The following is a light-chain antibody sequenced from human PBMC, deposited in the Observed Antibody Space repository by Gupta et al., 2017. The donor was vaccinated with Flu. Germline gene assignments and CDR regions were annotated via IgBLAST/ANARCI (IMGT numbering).Light chain of an antibody. J-gene: IGKJ4*01. CDR2: WAS. CDR3: QYEYDATT. Sequence: DIVMTQSPDSLAVSLGERATFNCKSSQTILYSYTNKTFLGWYQHNSGQPPRLLIYWASNRESGGPHKFSDGGYGXDWRLTXIIRQAEDVPVYYGQYEYDATTLGXGTKVEIK. V-gene: IGKV4-1*01. CDR1: QTILYSYTNKTF.